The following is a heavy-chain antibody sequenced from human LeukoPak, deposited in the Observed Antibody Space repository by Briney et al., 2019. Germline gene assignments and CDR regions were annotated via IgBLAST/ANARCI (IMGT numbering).Heavy chain of an antibody. D-gene: IGHD6-19*01. Sequence: SETLSLTCTVSGASISSSDYYWGWIRQPPGKGLEWIGSLYSGGLTYYNPSLKSRVTISVGTSKNQFSLKVTSVAAADTAVYSCXXXGYSSGWYGSFDIWGQWTVVTVSS. CDR2: LYSGGLT. CDR3: XXXGYSSGWYGSFDI. CDR1: GASISSSDYY. J-gene: IGHJ3*02. V-gene: IGHV4-39*01.